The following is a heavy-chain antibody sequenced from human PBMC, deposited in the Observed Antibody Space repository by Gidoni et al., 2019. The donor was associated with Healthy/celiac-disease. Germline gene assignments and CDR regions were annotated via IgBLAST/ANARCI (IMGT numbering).Heavy chain of an antibody. CDR2: IYYSGST. V-gene: IGHV4-59*01. CDR3: ARVYIGGYNSYYFDY. Sequence: QVQLQESGPGLVKPSETLSLTCTVSGGSISSYYWSWIRQPPGKGLEWIGYIYYSGSTNYNPSLKSRVTISVDTSKNQFSLKLSSVTAADTAVYYCARVYIGGYNSYYFDYWGQGTLVTVSS. CDR1: GGSISSYY. J-gene: IGHJ4*02. D-gene: IGHD5-12*01.